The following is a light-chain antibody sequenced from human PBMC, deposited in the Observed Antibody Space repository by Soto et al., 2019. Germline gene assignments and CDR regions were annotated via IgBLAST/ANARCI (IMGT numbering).Light chain of an antibody. Sequence: TQSPSSMYAAVGDRVTITCRASQGIRNDLGWYQQKPGKAPKLLIYAASTLQSGVPSRFSGSGSGTDFTLTISRLEPEDFAVYYCQQYGISPIPSGQVTRLEIK. CDR3: QQYGISPIP. V-gene: IGKV1-27*01. CDR2: AAS. CDR1: QGIRND. J-gene: IGKJ5*01.